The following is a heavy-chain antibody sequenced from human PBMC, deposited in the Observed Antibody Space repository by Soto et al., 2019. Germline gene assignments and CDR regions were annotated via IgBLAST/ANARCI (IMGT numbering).Heavy chain of an antibody. CDR2: ISGSGGST. J-gene: IGHJ5*02. V-gene: IGHV3-23*01. CDR3: AKVSGWSNWFDP. D-gene: IGHD6-19*01. Sequence: WGSLRLSCAASGFTFSSYAMSWFRQAPGKGLEWVSAISGSGGSTYYADSVKGRFTISRDNSKNTLYLQMNSLRAEDTAVYYCAKVSGWSNWFDPWGQGTLVTVSS. CDR1: GFTFSSYA.